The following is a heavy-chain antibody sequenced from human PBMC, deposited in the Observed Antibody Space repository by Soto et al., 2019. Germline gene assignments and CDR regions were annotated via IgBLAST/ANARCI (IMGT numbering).Heavy chain of an antibody. CDR2: ISGSGGST. Sequence: GGSLRLSCAASGFTFSSYAMSWVRQAPGKGLEWVSAISGSGGSTYYADSVKGRFTISRDNSKNTLYLQMNSLRAEDTAVYYCAKAPSSSSSYNWFDPWGQGTLVTVSS. V-gene: IGHV3-23*01. CDR3: AKAPSSSSSYNWFDP. J-gene: IGHJ5*02. D-gene: IGHD6-13*01. CDR1: GFTFSSYA.